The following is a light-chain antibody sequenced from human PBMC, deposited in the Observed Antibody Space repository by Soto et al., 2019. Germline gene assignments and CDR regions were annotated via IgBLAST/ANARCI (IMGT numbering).Light chain of an antibody. Sequence: QAVVTQEPSFSVSPGGTVTLTCGLSSGSVSTSYYPGWYQQTPGQAPRTLMYSTNIRSSGVPDRFSGSILGNKAALTITGAQADDESDYYCVLYMGSGIWVFGGGTKVTVL. CDR3: VLYMGSGIWV. V-gene: IGLV8-61*01. J-gene: IGLJ2*01. CDR1: SGSVSTSYY. CDR2: STN.